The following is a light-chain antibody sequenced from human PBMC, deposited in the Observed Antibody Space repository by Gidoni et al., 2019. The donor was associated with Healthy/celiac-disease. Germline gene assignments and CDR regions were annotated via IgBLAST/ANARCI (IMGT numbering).Light chain of an antibody. Sequence: DIQMTQSQSSLSASVGDRVTITCRASQSISSYLNWYQQKPGKAPKLLIYAASSLQSGVPSRFSGSGSGTDFTLTISSLQPEDFATYYCQQSYSTSCTFGPGTKVDIK. CDR3: QQSYSTSCT. CDR1: QSISSY. J-gene: IGKJ3*01. V-gene: IGKV1-39*01. CDR2: AAS.